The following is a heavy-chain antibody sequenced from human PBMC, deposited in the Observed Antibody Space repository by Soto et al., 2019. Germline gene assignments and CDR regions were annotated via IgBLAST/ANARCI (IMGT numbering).Heavy chain of an antibody. V-gene: IGHV1-18*01. CDR3: ARDLRLRYFDWLSGDDWFDP. D-gene: IGHD3-9*01. J-gene: IGHJ5*02. Sequence: ASVKVAWKASGYAFASYGISWVRQAPGQGLEWMGWISAYNGNTNYAQKLQGRVTMTTDTSTSTAYMELRSLRSDDTAVYYCARDLRLRYFDWLSGDDWFDPWG. CDR2: ISAYNGNT. CDR1: GYAFASYG.